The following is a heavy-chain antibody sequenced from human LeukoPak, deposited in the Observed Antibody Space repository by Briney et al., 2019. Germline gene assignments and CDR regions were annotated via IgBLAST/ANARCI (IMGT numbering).Heavy chain of an antibody. J-gene: IGHJ4*02. Sequence: PSETLSLTCTVSGGSISSSSYYWGWIRQPPGKGLEWIGSIYYSGSTYYNPSLKSRVTISVDTSKNQFSLKLSSVTAADTAVYYCARGRSWYSSSWYRWGQGTLVTVSS. CDR2: IYYSGST. CDR3: ARGRSWYSSSWYR. D-gene: IGHD6-13*01. CDR1: GGSISSSSYY. V-gene: IGHV4-39*07.